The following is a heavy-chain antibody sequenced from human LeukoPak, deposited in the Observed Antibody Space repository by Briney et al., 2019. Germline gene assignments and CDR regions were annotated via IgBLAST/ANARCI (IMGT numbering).Heavy chain of an antibody. D-gene: IGHD3-9*01. J-gene: IGHJ4*02. CDR2: INHSGST. V-gene: IGHV4-34*01. CDR1: GGSFSGYY. CDR3: ARDRLLRYFDWSTTCFDY. Sequence: SETLSLTCAVYGGSFSGYYWSWIRQPPGKGLEWIGEINHSGSTNYNPSLKSRVTISVDTSKNQFYLKMSSVTAADTAVYYCARDRLLRYFDWSTTCFDYWGQGTLVTVSS.